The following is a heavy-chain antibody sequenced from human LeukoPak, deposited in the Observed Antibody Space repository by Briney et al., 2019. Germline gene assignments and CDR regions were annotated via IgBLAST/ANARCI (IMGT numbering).Heavy chain of an antibody. V-gene: IGHV3-53*05. CDR1: GFTVSSNY. Sequence: GGSLRLSCAASGFTVSSNYMSWVRQAPGKGLEWVSVIYSGGSTYYADSVKGRFTISRDNSKNTLYLQMNSLRAEDTAVYYCARAYYGSGSYSPIDYWGQGTPVTVSS. D-gene: IGHD3-10*01. J-gene: IGHJ4*02. CDR2: IYSGGST. CDR3: ARAYYGSGSYSPIDY.